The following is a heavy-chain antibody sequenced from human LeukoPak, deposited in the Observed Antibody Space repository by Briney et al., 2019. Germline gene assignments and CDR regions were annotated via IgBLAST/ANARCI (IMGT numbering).Heavy chain of an antibody. CDR1: GGSISDYY. D-gene: IGHD3-3*01. CDR2: IYTSGST. J-gene: IGHJ4*02. V-gene: IGHV4-4*07. Sequence: SETLSLTCTVSGGSISDYYWTWIRQSPGTGLEWIGRIYTSGSTNYNPSLKSRVTMSVDTSKNQFSLKLSSVTAADTAVYYCARDDDFWSGYSFDYWGQGTLVTVSS. CDR3: ARDDDFWSGYSFDY.